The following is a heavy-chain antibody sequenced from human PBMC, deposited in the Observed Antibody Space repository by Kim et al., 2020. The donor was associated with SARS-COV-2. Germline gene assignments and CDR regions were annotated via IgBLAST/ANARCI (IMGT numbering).Heavy chain of an antibody. V-gene: IGHV3-15*01. J-gene: IGHJ4*02. CDR3: ATDPDSSGTYAYDY. D-gene: IGHD3-10*01. Sequence: GGSLRLSCVASGLSFSTAWMSWVRQAPGKGLEWVGRINSNVDDGTTDYAATVKGRFSISRDDSKNTLYLHMKSLKTEDTAVYYCATDPDSSGTYAYDYWGQGPLVTVSS. CDR2: INSNVDDGTT. CDR1: GLSFSTAW.